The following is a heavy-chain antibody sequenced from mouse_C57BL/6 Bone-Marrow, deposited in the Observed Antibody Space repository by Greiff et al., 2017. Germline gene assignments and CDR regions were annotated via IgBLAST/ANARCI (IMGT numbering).Heavy chain of an antibody. Sequence: QVQLQQPGAELVMPGASVKLSCKASGYTFTSYWMHWVKQRPGPGLEWIGEIDPSDSYTNYNQKFKGKSTLTVDKSSSTAYMQLSSLTSEDSAVYYCAKDYYDYDDWFAYWGQGTLVTVSA. CDR2: IDPSDSYT. J-gene: IGHJ3*01. V-gene: IGHV1-69*01. CDR1: GYTFTSYW. CDR3: AKDYYDYDDWFAY. D-gene: IGHD2-4*01.